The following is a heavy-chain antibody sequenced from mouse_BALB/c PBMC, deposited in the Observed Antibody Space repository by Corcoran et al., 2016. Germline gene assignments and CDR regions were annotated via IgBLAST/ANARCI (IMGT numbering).Heavy chain of an antibody. J-gene: IGHJ4*01. CDR3: ARTSYSYALDY. D-gene: IGHD1-1*01. Sequence: QVQLQQSGAELMKPGASVKITCKATGYTFSSYWKEWVKQRPGHGLEWIGEILPGSGSTNYNEKFKGKATFTADTSSNTAYMQLSSLTSEDSAVYYCARTSYSYALDYWGQGTSVTVSS. CDR2: ILPGSGST. CDR1: GYTFSSYW. V-gene: IGHV1-9*01.